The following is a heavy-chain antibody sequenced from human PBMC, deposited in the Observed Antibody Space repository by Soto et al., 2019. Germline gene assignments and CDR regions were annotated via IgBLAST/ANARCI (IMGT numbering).Heavy chain of an antibody. CDR2: IDPSDSYR. V-gene: IGHV5-10-1*01. CDR1: GYSFLDYW. D-gene: IGHD2-8*01. J-gene: IGHJ6*02. Sequence: PGESLKLSCKGSGYSFLDYWISWVRQMPGKGLEWMGRIDPSDSYRTYSPSFQGHVTISVDKSITTAYLQWSSLKASDTAIYYCARHRMRHTNYAMDVWGQGTTVTVSS. CDR3: ARHRMRHTNYAMDV.